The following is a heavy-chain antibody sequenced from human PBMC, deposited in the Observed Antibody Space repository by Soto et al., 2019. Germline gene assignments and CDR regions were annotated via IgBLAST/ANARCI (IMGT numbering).Heavy chain of an antibody. CDR3: AKEREGEYSSSWYPHY. D-gene: IGHD6-13*01. V-gene: IGHV3-23*01. CDR2: ISGSGGST. Sequence: GGSLRLSCAASGFTFSSYAMSWVRQAPGKGLEWVSAISGSGGSTYYTDSVKGRFTISRDNSKNTLYLQMNSLRAEDTAVYYCAKEREGEYSSSWYPHYWGQGTLVTVSS. CDR1: GFTFSSYA. J-gene: IGHJ4*02.